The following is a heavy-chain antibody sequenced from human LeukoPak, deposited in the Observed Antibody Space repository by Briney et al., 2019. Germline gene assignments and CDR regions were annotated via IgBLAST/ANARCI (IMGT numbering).Heavy chain of an antibody. V-gene: IGHV3-23*01. CDR3: AKDGGWELLGVSAFDI. D-gene: IGHD1-26*01. Sequence: GGSLRLSCAASGFTFSSYGLIWVRQAPGKGLEWVSRISGSGGSTYYADSVKGRFTISRDNSKNTLYLQMNSLRAEDTAVYYCAKDGGWELLGVSAFDIWGQGTMVTVSS. J-gene: IGHJ3*02. CDR2: ISGSGGST. CDR1: GFTFSSYG.